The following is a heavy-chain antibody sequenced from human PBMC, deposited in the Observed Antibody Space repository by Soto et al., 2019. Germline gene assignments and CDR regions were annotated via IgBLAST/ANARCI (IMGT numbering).Heavy chain of an antibody. CDR2: IKQDGSEK. Sequence: GGSLRLSCAASGFTFSRYWMNWVRQAPGKGLEWVANIKQDGSEKYYVDSVKGRFTISRDNAKNSLYLQMNSLRAEDTAVYYCAGGGTVVVPDAIRIKNYYYYYMDVWGKGTTVTVSS. CDR3: AGGGTVVVPDAIRIKNYYYYYMDV. V-gene: IGHV3-7*01. J-gene: IGHJ6*03. D-gene: IGHD2-2*01. CDR1: GFTFSRYW.